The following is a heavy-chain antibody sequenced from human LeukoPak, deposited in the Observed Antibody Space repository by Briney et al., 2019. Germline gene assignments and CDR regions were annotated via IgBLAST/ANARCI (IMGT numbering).Heavy chain of an antibody. CDR2: IDYSGAT. Sequence: SETLSLTCTVSGGSISSSDYYWGWIRQPPGQGLEWIGSIDYSGATYSNPSLKSRVALSVDTSKNQFSLKVTSVTAADTAVYFCARDRRAATFEERLDHWGQGTLVTVSS. D-gene: IGHD2-15*01. CDR3: ARDRRAATFEERLDH. CDR1: GGSISSSDYY. J-gene: IGHJ4*02. V-gene: IGHV4-39*07.